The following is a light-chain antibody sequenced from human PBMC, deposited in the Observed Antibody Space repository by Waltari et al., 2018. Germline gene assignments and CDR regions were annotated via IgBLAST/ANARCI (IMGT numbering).Light chain of an antibody. CDR2: SNH. CDR1: SSNLGAGYD. V-gene: IGLV1-40*01. CDR3: QSYDKLLSGSL. Sequence: QSVLTPPPSVSGAPGQSLTIPCTGTSSNLGAGYDVHWYQQFPGTAPKLRIYSNHNRPSGVPGRFSASKSGTSASLAITGLQAEDEADYYCQSYDKLLSGSLFGGGTKLTV. J-gene: IGLJ3*02.